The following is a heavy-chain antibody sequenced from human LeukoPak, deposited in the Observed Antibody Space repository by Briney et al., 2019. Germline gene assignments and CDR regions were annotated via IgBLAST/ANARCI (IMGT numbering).Heavy chain of an antibody. D-gene: IGHD6-19*01. J-gene: IGHJ5*02. CDR2: SNHSGST. V-gene: IGHV4-34*01. CDR1: GGSFSGYY. CDR3: VRGRYSSGWFKDKNWFDP. Sequence: PSETLSLTCAVYGGSFSGYYWSWIRQPPGKGLEWIGESNHSGSTNYNPSLKSRVTISVDTSKNQFSLKLSSVTAADTAVYYCVRGRYSSGWFKDKNWFDPWGQGIPVTVSS.